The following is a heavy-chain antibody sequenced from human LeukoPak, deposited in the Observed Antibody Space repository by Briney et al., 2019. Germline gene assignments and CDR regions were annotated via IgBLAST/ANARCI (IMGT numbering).Heavy chain of an antibody. CDR1: GYTFTGYY. CDR2: INPNSGGT. J-gene: IGHJ4*02. Sequence: ASVKVSCKASGYTFTGYYMHWVRQAPGQGLEWMGWINPNSGGTNYAQKFQGRVTMTTDTSTSTAYMELRSLRSDDTAVYYCAREGYSSSWYQLDYWGQGTLVTVSS. D-gene: IGHD6-13*01. V-gene: IGHV1-2*02. CDR3: AREGYSSSWYQLDY.